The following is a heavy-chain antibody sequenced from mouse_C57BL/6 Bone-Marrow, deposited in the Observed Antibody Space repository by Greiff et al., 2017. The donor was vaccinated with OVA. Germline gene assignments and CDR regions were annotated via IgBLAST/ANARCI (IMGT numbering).Heavy chain of an antibody. V-gene: IGHV3-6*01. CDR1: GYSITSGYY. D-gene: IGHD1-1*01. CDR2: ISYDGSN. Sequence: EVKLVESGPGLVKPSQSLSLTCSVTGYSITSGYYWNWIRQFPGNKLEWMGYISYDGSNNYNPSLKNRISITRDTSKNQFFLKLNSVTTEDTATYYCARGDYYGSSLYYFDYWGQGTTLTVSS. CDR3: ARGDYYGSSLYYFDY. J-gene: IGHJ2*01.